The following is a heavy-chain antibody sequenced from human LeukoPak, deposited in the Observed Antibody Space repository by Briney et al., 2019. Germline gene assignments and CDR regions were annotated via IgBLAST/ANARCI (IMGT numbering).Heavy chain of an antibody. D-gene: IGHD2-2*01. CDR3: ARDSTFTYCSSTSCYGYGMDV. V-gene: IGHV4-59*01. CDR1: GGSFSSYY. CDR2: IYYSGST. Sequence: SETLSLTCTVSGGSFSSYYWSWIRQPPGKGLEWIGYIYYSGSTNYNPSLKSRVTISVDTSKNQFSLKLSSVTAADTAVYYCARDSTFTYCSSTSCYGYGMDVWGKGTTVTVSS. J-gene: IGHJ6*04.